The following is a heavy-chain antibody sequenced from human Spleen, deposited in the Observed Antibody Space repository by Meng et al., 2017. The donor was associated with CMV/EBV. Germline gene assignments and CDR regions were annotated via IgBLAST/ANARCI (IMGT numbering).Heavy chain of an antibody. J-gene: IGHJ4*02. V-gene: IGHV4-39*07. CDR1: DGSISSGIYY. Sequence: SETLSLTCTVSDGSISSGIYYWGWIRQPPGKGLEWIGSLYYTGNTYYNPSLKSRVTVSVDTSKNQFSLKLNSVTAADTAVYYCARAIAAAAHYFDYWGQGALVTVSS. CDR3: ARAIAAAAHYFDY. CDR2: LYYTGNT. D-gene: IGHD6-13*01.